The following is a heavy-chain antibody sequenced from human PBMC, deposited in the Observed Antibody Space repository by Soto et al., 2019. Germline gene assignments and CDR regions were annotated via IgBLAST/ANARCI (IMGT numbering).Heavy chain of an antibody. J-gene: IGHJ6*02. CDR1: GFTVNTNY. CDR3: ARDFVVGGPTINYYYGMDV. CDR2: IYSAGNN. D-gene: IGHD1-26*01. V-gene: IGHV3-66*01. Sequence: GSLKLSCAAPGFTVNTNYMTGVRRAPGKGLEWISIIYSAGNNYYADSVKGRFTISRDNSKNTLYLQMNSLGAEDTAVYYCARDFVVGGPTINYYYGMDVWGQGT.